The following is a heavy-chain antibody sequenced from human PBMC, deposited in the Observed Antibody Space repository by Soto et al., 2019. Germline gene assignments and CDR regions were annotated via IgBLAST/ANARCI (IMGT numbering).Heavy chain of an antibody. J-gene: IGHJ6*02. D-gene: IGHD6-19*01. CDR1: GYTFTSYG. Sequence: ASVKVSCKACGYTFTSYGISWVRHAPGQGLGWMGWISAYNGNRNYAQKFQGRVTMTTETCTSTAYMELRSLRADDSALYYCARGPTSSPYFYAMEVRGQGTTFTAS. CDR2: ISAYNGNR. V-gene: IGHV1-18*01. CDR3: ARGPTSSPYFYAMEV.